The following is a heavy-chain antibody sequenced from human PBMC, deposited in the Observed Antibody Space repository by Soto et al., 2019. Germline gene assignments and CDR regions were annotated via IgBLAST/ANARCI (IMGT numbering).Heavy chain of an antibody. CDR2: INPSGGST. V-gene: IGHV1-46*03. Sequence: QVQLVQSGAEVKKPGASVKVSCKASGYTFTSYYMHWVRQAPGQGLEWMGIINPSGGSTSYAQKCQGRVRMNRDKSTSTVYMELRRLRSEDTAVYYCGRALSLGGGESFDYWGQGTLVTVSS. CDR3: GRALSLGGGESFDY. CDR1: GYTFTSYY. J-gene: IGHJ4*02. D-gene: IGHD3-16*01.